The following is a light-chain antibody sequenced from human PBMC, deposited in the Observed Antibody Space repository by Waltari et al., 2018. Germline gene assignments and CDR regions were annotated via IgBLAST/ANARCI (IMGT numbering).Light chain of an antibody. CDR2: DVT. CDR3: SSYTSSSTVV. J-gene: IGLJ2*01. CDR1: SSDIGVYNF. V-gene: IGLV2-14*03. Sequence: QSALTQPASVTGSPGQSVTISCTGTSSDIGVYNFVSWYQQHPGKAPKLMIYDVTNRPSGVSVRFSASKSGNTASLTSSGLQAEDEGDYYCSSYTSSSTVVFGGGTKLTVL.